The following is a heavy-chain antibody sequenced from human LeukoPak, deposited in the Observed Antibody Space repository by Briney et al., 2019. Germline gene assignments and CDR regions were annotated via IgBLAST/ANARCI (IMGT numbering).Heavy chain of an antibody. CDR2: IYYTGST. J-gene: IGHJ4*02. CDR3: ARASGVGEVVTAIHY. V-gene: IGHV4-59*12. D-gene: IGHD2-21*02. CDR1: DASINSYY. Sequence: SATPSLTCSVSDASINSYYWNWIRQPPEKGLEWIGYIYYTGSTNYNPSLKSRVTISVDTSKNQFSLKLSSVTAADTAVYYCARASGVGEVVTAIHYWGQGTLVTVSS.